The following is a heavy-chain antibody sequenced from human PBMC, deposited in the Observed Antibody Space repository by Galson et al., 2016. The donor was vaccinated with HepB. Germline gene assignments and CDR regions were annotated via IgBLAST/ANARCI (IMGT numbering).Heavy chain of an antibody. CDR2: ISWNSGRI. D-gene: IGHD3-10*01. Sequence: SLRLSCATSGFTFNDYAMHWVRQAPGKGLEWVSGISWNSGRIGYADSVKGRFTVSRDNAKNSLYLQINSLRAEDAALYYCAKATSGSAYGSRYFQHWGQGTLVTVSS. CDR3: AKATSGSAYGSRYFQH. V-gene: IGHV3-9*01. J-gene: IGHJ1*01. CDR1: GFTFNDYA.